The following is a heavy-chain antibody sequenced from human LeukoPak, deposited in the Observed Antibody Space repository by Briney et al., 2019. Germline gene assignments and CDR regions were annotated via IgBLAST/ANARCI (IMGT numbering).Heavy chain of an antibody. CDR1: GFTFSSYS. V-gene: IGHV3-48*04. D-gene: IGHD1-26*01. Sequence: SGGSLRLSCAASGFTFSSYSMNWVRQAPGKGLEWVSYISSSSSTIYYADSVKGRFTISRDNAKNSLYLQMNSLRAEDTAVYYCAREDREPNYYYYYYMDVWGKGTTVTVSS. CDR2: ISSSSSTI. J-gene: IGHJ6*03. CDR3: AREDREPNYYYYYYMDV.